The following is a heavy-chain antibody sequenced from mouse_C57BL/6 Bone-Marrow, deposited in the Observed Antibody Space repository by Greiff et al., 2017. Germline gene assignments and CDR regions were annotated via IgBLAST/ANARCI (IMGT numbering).Heavy chain of an antibody. J-gene: IGHJ1*03. CDR3: ARRGWLRRYFDV. Sequence: EVHLVESGGDLVKPGGSLKLSCAASGFTFSSYGMSWVRQTPDKRLEWVATISSGGSYTYYPDSMKGRFTISRDNAKNTLYLQMGSLKSEDTAMYYCARRGWLRRYFDVWGTGTTGTVSS. D-gene: IGHD2-2*01. CDR2: ISSGGSYT. CDR1: GFTFSSYG. V-gene: IGHV5-6*01.